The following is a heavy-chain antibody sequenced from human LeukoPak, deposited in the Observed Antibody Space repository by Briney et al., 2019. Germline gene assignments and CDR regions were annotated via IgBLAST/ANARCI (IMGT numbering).Heavy chain of an antibody. CDR2: IYTSGST. D-gene: IGHD4-17*01. J-gene: IGHJ4*02. V-gene: IGHV4-4*07. CDR3: ATGISTVTTGLFSDY. CDR1: GGSISSYY. Sequence: PSETLSLTCTVSGGSISSYYWSWIRQPAGKGLEWIGRIYTSGSTNYNPSLKSRVIISVDRSTNQFSLKLNSLTAADTAVYYCATGISTVTTGLFSDYWGQGTLVTVSS.